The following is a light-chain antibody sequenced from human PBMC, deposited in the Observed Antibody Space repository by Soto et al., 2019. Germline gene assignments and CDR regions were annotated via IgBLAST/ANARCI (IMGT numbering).Light chain of an antibody. CDR1: QSVSNY. J-gene: IGKJ5*01. Sequence: EIVLTQSPATLSLSPGERATVSCRASQSVSNYLGWYQQKPGQALRLLIYDASNRATGIPARFSGSGSGTDFPLTISSLEPEDLAVYYCQHGGTFGQGTRLEIK. CDR3: QHGGT. V-gene: IGKV3-11*01. CDR2: DAS.